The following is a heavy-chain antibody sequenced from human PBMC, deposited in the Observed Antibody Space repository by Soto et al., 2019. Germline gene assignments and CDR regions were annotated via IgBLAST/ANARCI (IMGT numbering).Heavy chain of an antibody. CDR1: GASITTTGYY. CDR3: ARCKLMATFDF. V-gene: IGHV4-39*01. D-gene: IGHD2-8*01. Sequence: SETLSLTXTVSGASITTTGYYWAWIRQPPGKGLEWIGSVYYTRDTYYSPSLKSRVNMSVDTSKDQFSLTLRSVSAADTALYFCARCKLMATFDFWGQGNLVTVSS. J-gene: IGHJ4*02. CDR2: VYYTRDT.